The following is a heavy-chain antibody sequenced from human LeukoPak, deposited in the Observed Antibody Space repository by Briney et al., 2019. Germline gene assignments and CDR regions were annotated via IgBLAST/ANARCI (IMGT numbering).Heavy chain of an antibody. D-gene: IGHD6-19*01. CDR2: IYPGDSDT. J-gene: IGHJ4*02. V-gene: IGHV5-51*01. CDR3: ARGWPGYSSGWYRH. CDR1: GYTFTSYW. Sequence: GEPLKISCKGSGYTFTSYWIGWVRQLPGKGLEWMGIIYPGDSDTRYSPSFQGQVTISADKSVSTAYLQWSSLKASDTAMYYCARGWPGYSSGWYRHWGQGTLVTVSS.